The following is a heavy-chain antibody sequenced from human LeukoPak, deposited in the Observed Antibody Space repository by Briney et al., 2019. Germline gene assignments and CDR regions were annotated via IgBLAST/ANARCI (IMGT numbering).Heavy chain of an antibody. CDR1: GGSISSGGYS. CDR3: ARVPTMVRGVIITNPHGEYGMDV. J-gene: IGHJ6*02. Sequence: PSETLSLTCAVSGGSISSGGYSWSWIRQPPGKGLEWIGYIYYSGSTNYNPSLKSRVTISVDTSKNQFSLKLSSVTAADTAVYYCARVPTMVRGVIITNPHGEYGMDVWGQGTTVTVSS. V-gene: IGHV4-30-2*01. D-gene: IGHD3-10*01. CDR2: IYYSGST.